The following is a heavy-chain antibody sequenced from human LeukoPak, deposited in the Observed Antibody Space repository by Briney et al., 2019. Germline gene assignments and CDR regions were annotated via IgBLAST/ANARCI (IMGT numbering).Heavy chain of an antibody. CDR2: IYYSGST. CDR3: ARGLGSSGYYPLRY. Sequence: KSSETLSLTCTVSGGSISSYYWSWIRQPPGKGLEWIGYIYYSGSTNYNPSLKSRVTISLDTSKNQFSLKLSSVTAADTAVYYCARGLGSSGYYPLRYWGQGTLVTVSS. V-gene: IGHV4-59*12. J-gene: IGHJ4*02. CDR1: GGSISSYY. D-gene: IGHD3-22*01.